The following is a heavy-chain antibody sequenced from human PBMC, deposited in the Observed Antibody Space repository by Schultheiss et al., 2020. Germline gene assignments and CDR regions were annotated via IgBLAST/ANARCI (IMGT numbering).Heavy chain of an antibody. J-gene: IGHJ4*02. V-gene: IGHV3-74*01. Sequence: GESLKISCAASGFTFSSYWMHWVRQAPGKGLVWVSRINSDGSSTSYADSVKGRFTISRDNAKNSLYLQMNSLRAEDTAVYYCARDTYGDYDLSSVYWGQGTLVTVSS. CDR3: ARDTYGDYDLSSVY. CDR1: GFTFSSYW. CDR2: INSDGSST. D-gene: IGHD4-17*01.